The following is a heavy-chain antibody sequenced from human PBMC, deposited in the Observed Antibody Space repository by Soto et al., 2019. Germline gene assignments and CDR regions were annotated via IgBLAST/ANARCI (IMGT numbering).Heavy chain of an antibody. CDR1: AGSISSGGYS. CDR2: IYPTGST. J-gene: IGHJ5*02. D-gene: IGHD6-19*01. CDR3: ASTRIAVDGTLGSDWFDP. V-gene: IGHV4-30-2*06. Sequence: TLSVTCTVAAGSISSGGYSWSWIRQSPEKGLEWLGCIYPTGSTYYNPSLKSRVTISVDTSKNQFSLKLSSVTAADPAVYYCASTRIAVDGTLGSDWFDPWGQGTLVTVSS.